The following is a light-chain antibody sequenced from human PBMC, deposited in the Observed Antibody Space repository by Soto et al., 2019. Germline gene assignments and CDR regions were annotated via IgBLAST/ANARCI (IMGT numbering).Light chain of an antibody. J-gene: IGKJ1*01. Sequence: DIQMTQSPSSLSASVGDRVTITCRASQGIIDYLAWYQQKPGKVPKLLIYAASTLQSGVPSRFSGSGAGTDFTLTISSLQPEDVATEYCQQYNTAPQTFGPGTKVEIK. CDR2: AAS. V-gene: IGKV1-27*01. CDR1: QGIIDY. CDR3: QQYNTAPQT.